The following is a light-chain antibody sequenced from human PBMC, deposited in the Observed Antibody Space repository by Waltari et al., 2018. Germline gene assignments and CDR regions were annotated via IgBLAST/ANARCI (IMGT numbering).Light chain of an antibody. CDR2: GAS. CDR3: QQYNNWPPWT. Sequence: EVVMTQSPATLSVSPGEGATVSCRASQSVRTNVAWYQQTPGQAPRLLIYGASTRDTGIPDRFSGSGSGTEFILTISSLQSEDFAVYYCQQYNNWPPWTFGQGTKVEIK. CDR1: QSVRTN. J-gene: IGKJ1*01. V-gene: IGKV3-15*01.